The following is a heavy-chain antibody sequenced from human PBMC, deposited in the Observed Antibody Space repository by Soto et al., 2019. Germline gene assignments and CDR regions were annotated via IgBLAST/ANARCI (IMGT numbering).Heavy chain of an antibody. V-gene: IGHV1-2*02. CDR1: GYTFTGYY. Sequence: ASVKVSCKASGYTFTGYYMHWVRQAPGQGLEWMGWINPTTGGTNFEQKFQGRLSMTRDTSISTAYMELSRLTSDDTAVYYCTRKVATFNFDSWGQGTLVTVS. J-gene: IGHJ4*02. D-gene: IGHD5-12*01. CDR2: INPTTGGT. CDR3: TRKVATFNFDS.